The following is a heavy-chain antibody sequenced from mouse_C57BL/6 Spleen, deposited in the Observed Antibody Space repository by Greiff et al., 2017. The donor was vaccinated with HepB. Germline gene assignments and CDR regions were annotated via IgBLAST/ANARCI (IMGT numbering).Heavy chain of an antibody. CDR3: ARGDFSWFAY. CDR1: GYTFTDYN. Sequence: DVQLQESGPELVKPGASVKIPCKASGYTFTDYNMDWVKQSHGKSLEWIGDINPNNGGTIYNQKFKGKATLTVDKSSSTAYMELRSLTSEDTAVYYCARGDFSWFAYWGQGTLVTVSA. V-gene: IGHV1-18*01. CDR2: INPNNGGT. J-gene: IGHJ3*01.